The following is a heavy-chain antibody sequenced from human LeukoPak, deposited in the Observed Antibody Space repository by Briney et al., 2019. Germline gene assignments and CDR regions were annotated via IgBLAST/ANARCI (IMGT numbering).Heavy chain of an antibody. CDR2: IYYSGST. CDR3: ARGSGYRPFDY. J-gene: IGHJ4*02. D-gene: IGHD3-3*01. V-gene: IGHV4-59*01. CDR1: GVSISSYY. Sequence: SETLSLTCTVSGVSISSYYWSWIRQPPGKGLEWIGYIYYSGSTNYNPSLKSRVTISVDTSKNQFSLKLSSVTAADTAVYYCARGSGYRPFDYWGQGTLVTVSS.